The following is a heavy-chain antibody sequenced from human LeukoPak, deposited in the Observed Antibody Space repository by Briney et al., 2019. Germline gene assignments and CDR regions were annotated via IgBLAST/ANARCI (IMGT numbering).Heavy chain of an antibody. CDR2: ITISGHTK. CDR3: ARGDPHADL. Sequence: GGSLRLSCAASGFDLSTYEMNWVRQSPGKGLEWIADITISGHTKNYADSVKGRFTISRDNARTSLYLQMNSLRVEDTGVYYCARGDPHADLWGQGTLVTVSS. CDR1: GFDLSTYE. V-gene: IGHV3-48*03. J-gene: IGHJ5*02.